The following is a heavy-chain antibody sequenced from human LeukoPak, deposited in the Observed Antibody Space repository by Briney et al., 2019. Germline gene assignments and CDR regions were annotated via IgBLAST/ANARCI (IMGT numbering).Heavy chain of an antibody. V-gene: IGHV3-74*01. CDR3: AKHLGYSTSSGIDY. CDR2: INSDGSST. Sequence: PGVSVTLPCPASGFTFSSYWLHWVRQAPGKALVWVSRINSDGSSTSYADSVKGRFTISRDNAKNTLYLQMNSLRAEDTAVYYCAKHLGYSTSSGIDYWGQGTLVTVSS. J-gene: IGHJ4*02. D-gene: IGHD6-6*01. CDR1: GFTFSSYW.